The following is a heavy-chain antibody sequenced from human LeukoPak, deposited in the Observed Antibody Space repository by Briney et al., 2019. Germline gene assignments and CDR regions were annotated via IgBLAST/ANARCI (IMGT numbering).Heavy chain of an antibody. CDR3: ARVMGRLVRNRYFDL. J-gene: IGHJ2*01. CDR1: GFSVSSNY. Sequence: PGGSLRLSCAASGFSVSSNYVAWVRHAPGKGLERVSIIYDGGFTDCTDSVKGRFTISRDNSKNTLYLQMSSLRVEDTAGYYCARVMGRLVRNRYFDLWGRGTLVTVSA. V-gene: IGHV3-66*01. CDR2: IYDGGFT. D-gene: IGHD1-14*01.